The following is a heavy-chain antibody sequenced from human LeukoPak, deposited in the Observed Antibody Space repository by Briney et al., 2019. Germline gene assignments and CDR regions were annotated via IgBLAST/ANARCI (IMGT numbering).Heavy chain of an antibody. Sequence: PGGSLRLSCAASGFTFRSCSMSWVRQAPGKGLEWVSYISSSSSTIHYADSVKGRFTISRDDAKNSLFLQMNSLRAEDTAVYYCARDRYCSSTSCYLDFDSWGQGTLVTVST. V-gene: IGHV3-48*01. D-gene: IGHD2-2*01. CDR3: ARDRYCSSTSCYLDFDS. J-gene: IGHJ4*02. CDR2: ISSSSSTI. CDR1: GFTFRSCS.